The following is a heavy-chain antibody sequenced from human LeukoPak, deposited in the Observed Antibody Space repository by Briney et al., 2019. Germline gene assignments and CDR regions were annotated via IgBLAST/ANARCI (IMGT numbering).Heavy chain of an antibody. CDR1: GFRFRDDW. V-gene: IGHV3-7*01. CDR2: IKQEGNEK. J-gene: IGHJ4*02. CDR3: ARDGGGPLD. Sequence: GGSLTLSCAGSGFRFRDDWMSWARQAPGKGLEWVANIKQEGNEKIYLDSVKGRFTISRDNARNSLYLQMNRLRADDTAVYYCARDGGGPLDWGQGTLVTVSS. D-gene: IGHD3-10*01.